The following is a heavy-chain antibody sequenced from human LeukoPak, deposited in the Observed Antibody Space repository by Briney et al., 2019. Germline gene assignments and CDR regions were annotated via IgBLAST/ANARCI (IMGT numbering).Heavy chain of an antibody. V-gene: IGHV3-30*18. CDR3: AKGVDYCSGGSCPADY. Sequence: GGSLRLSCAVSGLTFSSYGMHWVRQAPGKGLEWVAVISYDGSNKYYADSVKGRFTISRDNSKNTLYLEMNSLRAEDTAVYYCAKGVDYCSGGSCPADYWGPGTLVTVPS. CDR2: ISYDGSNK. D-gene: IGHD2-15*01. J-gene: IGHJ4*02. CDR1: GLTFSSYG.